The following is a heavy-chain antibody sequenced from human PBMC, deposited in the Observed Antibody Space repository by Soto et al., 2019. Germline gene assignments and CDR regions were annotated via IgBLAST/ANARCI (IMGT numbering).Heavy chain of an antibody. Sequence: SETLSLTCTVSGGSISSYYWSWIRQPPGKGLEWIGYIYYSGNTNYNPSLKSRVTISVDTSKNQFSLKLSSVTAADTAVYYCARDAAHKRYYGDYFDYWGQGTLVTVSS. CDR1: GGSISSYY. V-gene: IGHV4-59*01. CDR3: ARDAAHKRYYGDYFDY. CDR2: IYYSGNT. J-gene: IGHJ4*02. D-gene: IGHD4-17*01.